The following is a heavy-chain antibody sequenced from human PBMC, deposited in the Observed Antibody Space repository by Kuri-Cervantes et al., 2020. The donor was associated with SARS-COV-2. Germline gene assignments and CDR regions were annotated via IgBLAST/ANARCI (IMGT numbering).Heavy chain of an antibody. V-gene: IGHV4-39*01. J-gene: IGHJ5*02. Sequence: ESLKISCTVSGGSISSSSYYWGWIRQPPGKGLEWIGEINHSGSTNYNPSLKSRVTISVDTSKNQFSLKLSSVTAADTAVYYCASGLGYCSSTSCYDMRFDPWGQATLVTVSS. CDR3: ASGLGYCSSTSCYDMRFDP. CDR2: INHSGST. CDR1: GGSISSSSYY. D-gene: IGHD2-2*01.